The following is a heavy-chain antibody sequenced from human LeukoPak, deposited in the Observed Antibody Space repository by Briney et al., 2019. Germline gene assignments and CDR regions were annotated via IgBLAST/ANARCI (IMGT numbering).Heavy chain of an antibody. Sequence: GGSLRLSCVASGFNLSHYWMAWGRQAPGKGLGWVGRIKSIDDGETIDLAAPVRGRFTVSRDYSQRMVLLEMNSLKTEDTAVYYCVGRPWNFDYWGQGTLVTVSS. V-gene: IGHV3-15*01. CDR3: VGRPWNFDY. CDR2: IKSIDDGETI. CDR1: GFNLSHYW. J-gene: IGHJ4*02. D-gene: IGHD1-1*01.